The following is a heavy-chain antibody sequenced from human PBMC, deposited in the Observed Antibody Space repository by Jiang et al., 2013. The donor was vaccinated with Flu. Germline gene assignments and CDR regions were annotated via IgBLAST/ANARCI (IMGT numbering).Heavy chain of an antibody. V-gene: IGHV3-30*18. D-gene: IGHD2-15*01. Sequence: VILYDGSTKSYADSVKGRFTISRDNSKNTVYLQMNSLRAEDTAVYYCAKPGYCSGGTCYYYYGMDVWGQGTTVTVSS. J-gene: IGHJ6*02. CDR3: AKPGYCSGGTCYYYYGMDV. CDR2: ILYDGSTK.